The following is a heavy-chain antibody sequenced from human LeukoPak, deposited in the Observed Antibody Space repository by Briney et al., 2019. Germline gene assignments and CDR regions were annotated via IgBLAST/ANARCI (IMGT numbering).Heavy chain of an antibody. J-gene: IGHJ4*02. CDR3: ARVRLTMIVEYYLDY. CDR1: GFTFSDYY. D-gene: IGHD3-22*01. Sequence: GGSLRLSCAASGFTFSDYYMSWIRQAPGKGLEWVSYISSSGSTIYYADSVKGRFTISRDNAKNSLYLQMNSLRAEDTAVYYCARVRLTMIVEYYLDYWGQGTLVTVSS. CDR2: ISSSGSTI. V-gene: IGHV3-11*01.